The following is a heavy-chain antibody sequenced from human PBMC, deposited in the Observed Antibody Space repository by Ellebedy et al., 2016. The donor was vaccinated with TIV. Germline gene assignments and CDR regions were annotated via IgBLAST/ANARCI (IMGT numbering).Heavy chain of an antibody. Sequence: GESLKISCAASGFTFSSYAMSWVRQAPGKGLEWVSSISSSGGDTYYADSVKGRFTISRDNAKNSLYLQMNSLRAEDTAVYYCARRVAGKASFDYWGQGNLVTVSS. CDR1: GFTFSSYA. J-gene: IGHJ4*02. D-gene: IGHD6-19*01. CDR3: ARRVAGKASFDY. V-gene: IGHV3-21*01. CDR2: ISSSGGDT.